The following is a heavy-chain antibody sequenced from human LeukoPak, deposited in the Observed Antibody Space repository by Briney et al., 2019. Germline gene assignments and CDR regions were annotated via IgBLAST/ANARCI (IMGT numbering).Heavy chain of an antibody. CDR3: ASYYYDSSGYYSYASIDI. J-gene: IGHJ3*02. CDR1: GGSISSYY. V-gene: IGHV4-4*07. CDR2: IYTSGST. D-gene: IGHD3-22*01. Sequence: PSETLSLTCTVSGGSISSYYWSWIRQPAGKGLEWIGRIYTSGSTNYNPSLKSRVTMSVDTSKNQFSLKLSSVTAADTAVYYCASYYYDSSGYYSYASIDIWGQGTMVTVSS.